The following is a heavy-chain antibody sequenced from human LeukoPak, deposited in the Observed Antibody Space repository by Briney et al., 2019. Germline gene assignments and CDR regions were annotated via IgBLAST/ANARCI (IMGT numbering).Heavy chain of an antibody. D-gene: IGHD2-2*01. CDR2: ISAYNGNT. CDR1: SYTFTNYA. J-gene: IGHJ4*02. Sequence: ASVKVSCKASSYTFTNYAFTWVRQAPGQGLEWMGWISAYNGNTNYAQKLQGRVTMTTDTSTSTAYMELRSLRSDDTAVYYCARGLSSTRRESDYWGQGTLVTVSS. V-gene: IGHV1-18*01. CDR3: ARGLSSTRRESDY.